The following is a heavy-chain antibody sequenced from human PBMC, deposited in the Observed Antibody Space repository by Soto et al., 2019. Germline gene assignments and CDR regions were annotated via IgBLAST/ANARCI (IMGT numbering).Heavy chain of an antibody. J-gene: IGHJ3*02. D-gene: IGHD3-16*02. CDR2: INPSGGST. V-gene: IGHV1-46*03. Sequence: QVQLVQSGAEVKKPGASVKVSCKASGYTFTSYYMHWVRQAPGQGLEWMGIINPSGGSTSYAQKFQCRVTMTRDTSTSEDYMELSSLRSEDTAVYYCARRVITFGGVIDDAFDIWGQVKMVTVSS. CDR3: ARRVITFGGVIDDAFDI. CDR1: GYTFTSYY.